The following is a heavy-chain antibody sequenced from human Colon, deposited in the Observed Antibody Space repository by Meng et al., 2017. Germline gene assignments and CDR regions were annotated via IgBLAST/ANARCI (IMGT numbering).Heavy chain of an antibody. CDR3: ARDGVVRSGELLGY. Sequence: GESLKISCAASGFSVSNNFMSWVRQAPGKGLEWVSSIYSDDIGGGTYYGDSVKGRVTISRDKSKNTLYLEMKSLRLEDTAVYYCARDGVVRSGELLGYWGQGTLVTVSS. V-gene: IGHV3-53*05. D-gene: IGHD3-10*01. CDR2: IYSDDIGGGT. J-gene: IGHJ4*02. CDR1: GFSVSNNF.